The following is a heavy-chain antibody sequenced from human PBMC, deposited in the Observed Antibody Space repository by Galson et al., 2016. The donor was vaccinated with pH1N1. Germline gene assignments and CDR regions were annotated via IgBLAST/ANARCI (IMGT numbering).Heavy chain of an antibody. J-gene: IGHJ6*01. CDR3: ARDLHGGFQLPSYYYYAMDV. D-gene: IGHD1-1*01. Sequence: QSGAEVKKPGASVKASCKASGYRFSGYYIHWVRQAPGQGLEWMGRIHPSSGGTKFAQKFQGRVTMTRDTSITTAYMEVDRLSPDDAAVYYCARDLHGGFQLPSYYYYAMDVWGQGTTVTVSS. V-gene: IGHV1-2*06. CDR2: IHPSSGGT. CDR1: GYRFSGYY.